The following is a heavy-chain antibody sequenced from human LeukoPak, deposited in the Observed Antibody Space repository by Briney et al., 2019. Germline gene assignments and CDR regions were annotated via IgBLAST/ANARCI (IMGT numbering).Heavy chain of an antibody. CDR2: ISEDGRIT. D-gene: IGHD3/OR15-3a*01. CDR1: GFTFSDFY. V-gene: IGHV3-11*01. Sequence: PGGSLRLSCAASGFTFSDFYMTWIRHAPGKGLEWISYISEDGRITYYADSLKGRFTISRDNAKNSLSLQVDSLRADDTAVYFCARRGNTDSWTVLIDYWGQGTLVTVSS. J-gene: IGHJ4*02. CDR3: ARRGNTDSWTVLIDY.